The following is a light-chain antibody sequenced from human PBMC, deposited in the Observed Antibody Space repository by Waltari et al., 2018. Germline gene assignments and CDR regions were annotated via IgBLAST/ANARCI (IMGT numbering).Light chain of an antibody. Sequence: QSALTQPASVSGSPGQSITISCTGTSSDVGNYNLVSWYQQHPGKAPNFLIYEDIKRPSGISNRFSGSKSGNTASLTISGLKAEDEADYYCCSYTGSSTLVFGGGTKLTVL. V-gene: IGLV2-23*01. CDR1: SSDVGNYNL. CDR2: EDI. J-gene: IGLJ2*01. CDR3: CSYTGSSTLV.